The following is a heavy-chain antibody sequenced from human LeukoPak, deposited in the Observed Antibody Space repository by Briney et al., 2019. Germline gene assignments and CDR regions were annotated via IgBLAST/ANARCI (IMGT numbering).Heavy chain of an antibody. D-gene: IGHD2-15*01. CDR2: ISAYNGNT. J-gene: IGHJ5*02. CDR3: ARVGSRAATNWFDP. CDR1: GYTFTSYG. V-gene: IGHV1-18*01. Sequence: ASVKGSCKASGYTFTSYGISWVRQAPGQGLEWMGWISAYNGNTNYAQKLQGRVTMTTDTSTSTAYMELRSLRSYDTAVYYCARVGSRAATNWFDPWGQGTLVTVSS.